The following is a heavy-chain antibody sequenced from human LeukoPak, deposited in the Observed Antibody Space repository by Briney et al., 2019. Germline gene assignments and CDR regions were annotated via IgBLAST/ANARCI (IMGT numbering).Heavy chain of an antibody. D-gene: IGHD2-2*02. CDR1: GYTFTSYA. J-gene: IGHJ3*02. Sequence: ASVKVSGKASGYTFTSYAMHWVRQAPGQRLEWMGWINAGNGNTKYSQKFQGRVTITRDTSASTAYMELSSLRSEDTAVNYCCYCSSTSCYSAFDIWGQGTMVTVSS. V-gene: IGHV1-3*01. CDR2: INAGNGNT. CDR3: CYCSSTSCYSAFDI.